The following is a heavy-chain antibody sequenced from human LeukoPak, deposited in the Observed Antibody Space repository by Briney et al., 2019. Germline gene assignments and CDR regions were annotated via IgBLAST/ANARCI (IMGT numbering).Heavy chain of an antibody. Sequence: AGGSLRLSCAASGLTFSTYAMNWDRQAPGKGLEWVSSISSGSSYIYYADSMKGRFTVSRDNAKNSLYLQMNSLKAEDTAVYFCASHYDIDYWGQGTLVTVSS. D-gene: IGHD3-9*01. CDR3: ASHYDIDY. CDR1: GLTFSTYA. CDR2: ISSGSSYI. V-gene: IGHV3-21*06. J-gene: IGHJ4*02.